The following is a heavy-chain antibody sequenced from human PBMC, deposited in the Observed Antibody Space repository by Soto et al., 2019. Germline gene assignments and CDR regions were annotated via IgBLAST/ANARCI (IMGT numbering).Heavy chain of an antibody. CDR1: RGGS. D-gene: IGHD2-21*01. Sequence: RGGSWSWIRQPPGKGLEWIGYIYHSGSTYYNPSLKSRVTISVDRSKNQFSLKLSSVTAADTAVYYCARIPGPWAQGTLVTVSS. CDR3: ARIPGP. J-gene: IGHJ5*02. CDR2: IYHSGST. V-gene: IGHV4-30-2*01.